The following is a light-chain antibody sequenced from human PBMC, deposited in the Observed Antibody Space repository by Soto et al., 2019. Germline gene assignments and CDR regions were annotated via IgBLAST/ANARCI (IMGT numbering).Light chain of an antibody. V-gene: IGLV2-14*01. Sequence: QSVLTQPASVSGSPGQSITISCSGTSEDVGGYDYVSWYQHHPGKAPKLMISEVSNRPSGLSNRFSGSKSGSTASLTISGLQAEDEADYYCSSYKSSSNLVFGSGTKVTVL. CDR2: EVS. J-gene: IGLJ1*01. CDR3: SSYKSSSNLV. CDR1: SEDVGGYDY.